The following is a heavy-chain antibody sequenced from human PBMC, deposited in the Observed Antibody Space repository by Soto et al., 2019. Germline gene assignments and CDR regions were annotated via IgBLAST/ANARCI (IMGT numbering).Heavy chain of an antibody. CDR3: ATHKYPPTGPPAY. Sequence: SETLSLTCTVSGGSSSSSSYYWGWIRQPPGKGLEWIGSIYYSGSTYYNPCLKSRVTISVDACKNQFSLKLSSVTAADTAVYYCATHKYPPTGPPAYWGPGTLVTAS. CDR1: GGSSSSSSYY. V-gene: IGHV4-39*01. D-gene: IGHD2-8*02. J-gene: IGHJ4*02. CDR2: IYYSGST.